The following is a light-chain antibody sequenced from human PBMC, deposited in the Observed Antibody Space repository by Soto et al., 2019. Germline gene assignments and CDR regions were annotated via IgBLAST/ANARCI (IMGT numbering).Light chain of an antibody. Sequence: DIQMTQSPSSLSASVGDRVTITCRASQRISSYLNWYQLKPGTAPRLLIHLASNLQDGVPSRFSGSESGTDFTLTITSLQPEDFATYYFQQSYTTPFTFGPGTKVDV. V-gene: IGKV1-39*01. CDR3: QQSYTTPFT. CDR1: QRISSY. J-gene: IGKJ3*01. CDR2: LAS.